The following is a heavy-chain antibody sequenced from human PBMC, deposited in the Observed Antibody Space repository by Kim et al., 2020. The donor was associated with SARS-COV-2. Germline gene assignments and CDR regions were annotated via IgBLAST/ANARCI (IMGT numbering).Heavy chain of an antibody. CDR3: AGTGYYYDSSGYLGAFDI. V-gene: IGHV4-59*13. Sequence: SETLSLTCTVSGGSISSYYWSWIRQPPGKGLEWIGYIYYSGSTNYNPSLKSRVTISVDTSKNQFSLKLSSVTAADTAVYYCAGTGYYYDSSGYLGAFDIWGQGTMVTVSS. CDR2: IYYSGST. J-gene: IGHJ3*02. D-gene: IGHD3-22*01. CDR1: GGSISSYY.